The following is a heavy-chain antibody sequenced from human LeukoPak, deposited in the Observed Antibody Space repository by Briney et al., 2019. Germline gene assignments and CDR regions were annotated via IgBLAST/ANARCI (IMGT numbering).Heavy chain of an antibody. Sequence: PGGSLRLPCAASGFTFSSYSMNWVRQAPGKGLEWVSSISSSSSYIYYADSVKGRFTISRDNAKNSLYLQMNSLRAEDTAVYYCARADGDSSYGMDVWGQGTTVTVSS. J-gene: IGHJ6*02. D-gene: IGHD4-17*01. V-gene: IGHV3-21*01. CDR3: ARADGDSSYGMDV. CDR1: GFTFSSYS. CDR2: ISSSSSYI.